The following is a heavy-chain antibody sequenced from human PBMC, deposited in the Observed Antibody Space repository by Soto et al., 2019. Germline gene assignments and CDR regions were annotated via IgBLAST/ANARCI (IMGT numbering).Heavy chain of an antibody. CDR3: ARSGSYGGGYFDY. D-gene: IGHD1-26*01. CDR2: IYHSGST. Sequence: PSETLSLTCTVSGGSISSGGYYWSWIRQHPGKGLEWIGEIYHSGSTNYNPSLKSRVTISVDKSENQFSLKLSSVTAADTAVYYCARSGSYGGGYFDYWGQGTLVTVSS. CDR1: GGSISSGGYY. J-gene: IGHJ4*02. V-gene: IGHV4-31*03.